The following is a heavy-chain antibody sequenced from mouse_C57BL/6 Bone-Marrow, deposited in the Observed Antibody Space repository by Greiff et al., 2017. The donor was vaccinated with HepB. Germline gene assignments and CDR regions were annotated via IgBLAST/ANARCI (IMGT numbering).Heavy chain of an antibody. V-gene: IGHV5-16*01. CDR3: ARDRYYGSSYWYFYV. J-gene: IGHJ1*03. D-gene: IGHD1-1*01. CDR1: GFTFSDYY. CDR2: INYDGSST. Sequence: EVKLVESEGGLVQPGSSMKLSCTASGFTFSDYYMAWVRQVPEKGLEWVANINYDGSSTYYLDSLKSRFIISRDNAKNILYLQMSSLKSEDTATYYCARDRYYGSSYWYFYVWGTGTTVTVAS.